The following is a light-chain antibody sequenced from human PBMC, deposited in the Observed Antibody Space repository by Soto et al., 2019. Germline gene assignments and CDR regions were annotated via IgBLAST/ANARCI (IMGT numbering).Light chain of an antibody. CDR3: QQRNVWPPVT. CDR2: GES. V-gene: IGKV3-11*01. Sequence: EIMLAQSPATLSLSPGERATISCRASQTVYNFLAWYQQKPGQAPRLLIYGESNRATGIPARFSGSGSGTDFTLTISSLEPEDSAVYYCQQRNVWPPVTFGQGTRLEN. CDR1: QTVYNF. J-gene: IGKJ5*01.